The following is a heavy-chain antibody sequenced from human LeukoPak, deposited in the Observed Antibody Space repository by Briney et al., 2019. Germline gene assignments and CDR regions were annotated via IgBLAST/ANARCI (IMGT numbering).Heavy chain of an antibody. J-gene: IGHJ5*01. CDR2: ISGRSDNI. V-gene: IGHV3-48*01. CDR1: GFTFSPYT. Sequence: GGSLRLSCAASGFTFSPYTMCWVRQAPGKGLEWVSFISGRSDNIYYADSVKGRFTISRDNSKNTLYLQMNSLRVEDTAVYYCAKWGGFDFWSGPNWFDSWGQGTLVTVFS. CDR3: AKWGGFDFWSGPNWFDS. D-gene: IGHD3-3*01.